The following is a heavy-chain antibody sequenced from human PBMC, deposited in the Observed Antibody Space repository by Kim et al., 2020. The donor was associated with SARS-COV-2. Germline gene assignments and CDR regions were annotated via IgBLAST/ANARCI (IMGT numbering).Heavy chain of an antibody. CDR3: ASSVWDYYDSSGYYYLDAFDI. V-gene: IGHV4-31*03. CDR1: GGSISSGGYY. Sequence: SETLSLTCTVSGGSISSGGYYWSWIRQHPGKGLEWIGYIYYSGSTYYNPSLKSRVTISVDTSKNQFSLKLSSVTAADTAVYYCASSVWDYYDSSGYYYLDAFDIWGQGTMVTVSS. CDR2: IYYSGST. D-gene: IGHD3-22*01. J-gene: IGHJ3*02.